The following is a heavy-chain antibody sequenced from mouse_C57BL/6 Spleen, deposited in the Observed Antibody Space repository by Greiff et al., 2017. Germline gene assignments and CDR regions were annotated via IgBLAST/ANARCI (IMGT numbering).Heavy chain of an antibody. J-gene: IGHJ2*01. CDR2: IYPGDGDT. D-gene: IGHD1-1*01. CDR3: AHDYYGSNY. V-gene: IGHV1-82*01. CDR1: GYAFSSSW. Sequence: QVQLQQSGPELVKPGASVKISKASGYAFSSSWMNWVKQRPGKGLEWIGRIYPGDGDTNYNGKFKGKATLTADKSSSTAYMQLSSLTSEDSAVYFCAHDYYGSNYWGQGTTLTVSS.